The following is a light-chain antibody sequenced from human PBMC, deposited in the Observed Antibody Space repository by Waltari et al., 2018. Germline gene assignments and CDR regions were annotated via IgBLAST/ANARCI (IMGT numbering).Light chain of an antibody. CDR1: HTVTASQ. CDR2: GAS. J-gene: IGKJ3*01. V-gene: IGKV3-20*01. Sequence: EIELTQSPATMSFSPGERATLPCRASHTVTASQVARYHQKPGQAPRLLIFGASTRATGTPAGFSGTGSETDFSLTIIGLVPEDVAVYYCQQYGSSIPFTFGPGTKV. CDR3: QQYGSSIPFT.